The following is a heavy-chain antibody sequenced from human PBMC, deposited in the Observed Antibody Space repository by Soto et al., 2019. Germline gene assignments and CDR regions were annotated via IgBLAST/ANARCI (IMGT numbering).Heavy chain of an antibody. J-gene: IGHJ3*02. Sequence: ASVKVSCKASGYTFTGYYMHWVRQAPGQGLEWMGWINPNSGGTNYAQKFQGWVTMTRDTSISTAYMELSRLRSDDTAVYYCARSDQVIAARLGAFDIWGQGTMVTVSS. CDR2: INPNSGGT. D-gene: IGHD6-6*01. V-gene: IGHV1-2*04. CDR1: GYTFTGYY. CDR3: ARSDQVIAARLGAFDI.